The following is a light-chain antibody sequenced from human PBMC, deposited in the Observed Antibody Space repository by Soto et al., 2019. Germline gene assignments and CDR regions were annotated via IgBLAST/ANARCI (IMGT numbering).Light chain of an antibody. J-gene: IGLJ1*01. CDR3: AAWDDSLNGYV. V-gene: IGLV1-51*01. CDR1: SSNIGGNS. CDR2: DDD. Sequence: QSVLTQPPSVSAAPGQRVTISCSGSSSNIGGNSVSWYQQLAGTAPKLLIYDDDKRPSGIPDRFSGSTSGTSATLGITGFQTGDEADYYCAAWDDSLNGYVFGTGTKVTVL.